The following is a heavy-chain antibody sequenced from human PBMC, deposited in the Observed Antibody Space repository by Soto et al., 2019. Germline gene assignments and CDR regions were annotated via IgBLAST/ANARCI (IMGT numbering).Heavy chain of an antibody. V-gene: IGHV3-21*01. Sequence: EVQLVESGGGLVKPGGSLRLSCAASGFTFSSYSMNWVRQAPGKGLEWVSSISSSSSYIYYADSVKGRFTISRDNAKNSLYLQMNSLRAEDAAVYYCARDRRDGYYDFWSGYYDRRSDGMDVWGQGTTVTVSS. CDR2: ISSSSSYI. CDR3: ARDRRDGYYDFWSGYYDRRSDGMDV. J-gene: IGHJ6*02. CDR1: GFTFSSYS. D-gene: IGHD3-3*01.